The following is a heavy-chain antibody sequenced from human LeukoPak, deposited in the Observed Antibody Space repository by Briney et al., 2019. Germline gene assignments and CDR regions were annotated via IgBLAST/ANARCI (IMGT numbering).Heavy chain of an antibody. D-gene: IGHD6-6*01. V-gene: IGHV3-30-3*01. CDR1: GFTFSSYA. J-gene: IGHJ5*02. CDR2: ISYDGSNK. CDR3: ARNPDIDIAARQNSWFDP. Sequence: PGGSLRLSCAASGFTFSSYAMHWVRQAPGKGLEWVAVISYDGSNKYYADSVKGRYTISRDNSKNTLYLQMNNVRPEDTAVYYCARNPDIDIAARQNSWFDPWGQGTLVTVSS.